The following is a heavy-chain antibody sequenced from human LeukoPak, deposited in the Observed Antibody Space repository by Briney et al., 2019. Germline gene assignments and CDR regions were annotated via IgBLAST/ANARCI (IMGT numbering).Heavy chain of an antibody. Sequence: GASVKVSCKASGYTFTSYGISWVRQAPGQGLEWMGWISAYNGNTNYAQKLQGRVTMTTDTSTSTAYMKLRSLRSDDTAVYYCARGGTEYSSSWYGTTDYYYYYYMDVWGKGTTVTVSS. CDR2: ISAYNGNT. V-gene: IGHV1-18*01. CDR3: ARGGTEYSSSWYGTTDYYYYYYMDV. D-gene: IGHD6-13*01. J-gene: IGHJ6*03. CDR1: GYTFTSYG.